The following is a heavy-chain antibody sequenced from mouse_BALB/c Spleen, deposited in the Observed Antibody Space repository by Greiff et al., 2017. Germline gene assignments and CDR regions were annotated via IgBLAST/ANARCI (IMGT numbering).Heavy chain of an antibody. CDR2: ISYDGSN. D-gene: IGHD1-1*02. V-gene: IGHV3-6*02. CDR3: ARDGGSYYWYFGG. CDR1: GYSITSGYY. Sequence: EVQLQQSGPGLVKPSQSLSLTCSVTGYSITSGYYWNWIRQFPGNKLEWMGYISYDGSNNYNPSLKNRISITRDTSKNQFFLKLNSVTTEDTATYYCARDGGSYYWYFGGRGAGTTVTVSS. J-gene: IGHJ1*01.